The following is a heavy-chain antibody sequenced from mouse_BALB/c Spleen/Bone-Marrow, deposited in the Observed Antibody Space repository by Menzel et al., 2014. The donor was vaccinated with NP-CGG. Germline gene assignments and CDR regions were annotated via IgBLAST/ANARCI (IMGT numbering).Heavy chain of an antibody. J-gene: IGHJ3*01. CDR3: TSMRRRGFAY. D-gene: IGHD2-3*01. CDR1: GFTFSNYW. Sequence: EVQRVESGGGLVQPGGSMKLSCVASGFTFSNYWMNWVRQSPEKGLEWVAEIRLKSNNYATHYSKSVKGRFTISRDDSKSSVYLQMNNLRAEDTGIYYCTSMRRRGFAYWGQGTLVTVSA. V-gene: IGHV6-6*02. CDR2: IRLKSNNYAT.